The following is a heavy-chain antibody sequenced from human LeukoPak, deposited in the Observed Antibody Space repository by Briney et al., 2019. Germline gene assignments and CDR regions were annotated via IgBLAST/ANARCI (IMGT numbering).Heavy chain of an antibody. CDR3: AKNSGYSYGYY. CDR1: GFTFGDYA. CDR2: IASETYGGTA. V-gene: IGHV3-49*04. Sequence: GRSLRLSCTASGFTFGDYAMTWVRQAPGKGLEWVGFIASETYGGTAEYAASVKGRFTISRDDSKSIAYLQMNSLRAEDTAVYYCAKNSGYSYGYYWGQGTLVTVSS. J-gene: IGHJ4*02. D-gene: IGHD5-18*01.